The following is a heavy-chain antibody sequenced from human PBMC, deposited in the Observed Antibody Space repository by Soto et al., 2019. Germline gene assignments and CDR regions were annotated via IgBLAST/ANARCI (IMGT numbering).Heavy chain of an antibody. CDR2: ISAYNGNT. V-gene: IGHV1-18*01. Sequence: ASVKVSCKASGYTFTSYGISWVRQAPGQGLEWMGWISAYNGNTNYAQKLQGRVTMTTDTSTSTAYMELRSLRSDDTAVYYCARMGGYCTNGVCYNAFDIWGQGTMVTVSS. D-gene: IGHD2-8*01. J-gene: IGHJ3*02. CDR3: ARMGGYCTNGVCYNAFDI. CDR1: GYTFTSYG.